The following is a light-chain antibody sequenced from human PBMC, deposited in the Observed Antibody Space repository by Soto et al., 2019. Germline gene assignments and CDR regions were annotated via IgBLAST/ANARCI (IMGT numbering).Light chain of an antibody. V-gene: IGKV1-39*01. J-gene: IGKJ3*01. CDR3: QHTYSTPFT. CDR1: QSISSY. CDR2: AAS. Sequence: DIQMTQSPSPLSASVGGRVTITCRPSQSISSYVNWYQQKPGIAPRLLIFAASNLQTGVPSRFSGSGSGTDFTLTISSLQPEDFGTYFCQHTYSTPFTFGPGTKVDIK.